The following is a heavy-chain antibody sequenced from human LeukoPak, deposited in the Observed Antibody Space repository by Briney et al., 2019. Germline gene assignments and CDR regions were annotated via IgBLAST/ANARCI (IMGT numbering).Heavy chain of an antibody. V-gene: IGHV5-51*01. D-gene: IGHD3-22*01. CDR2: IYPGDSDI. CDR1: GYNFRSYW. CDR3: ASRDSNGYNYFDY. J-gene: IGHJ4*02. Sequence: GESLKISCKASGYNFRSYWIAWVRQMPGKGLEGMGIIYPGDSDITYSPSFQGQVTISADKSINPAYLQWSSLKASDTAMYYCASRDSNGYNYFDYWGQGTLVTVSS.